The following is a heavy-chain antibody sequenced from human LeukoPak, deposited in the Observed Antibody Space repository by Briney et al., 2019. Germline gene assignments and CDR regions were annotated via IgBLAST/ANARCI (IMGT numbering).Heavy chain of an antibody. CDR2: IRSDATNQ. J-gene: IGHJ4*02. V-gene: IGHV3-30*02. CDR1: GFTFRSFG. CDR3: ARLGIITAAGSNDY. D-gene: IGHD6-13*01. Sequence: PGGSLRLSCAVSGFTFRSFGMHWVRQAPGKGLEWVAFIRSDATNQYYIDSVKGRFAVSRDNSKSTLYLQMNSLRPEDTAVHYCARLGIITAAGSNDYWGQGALVTVSP.